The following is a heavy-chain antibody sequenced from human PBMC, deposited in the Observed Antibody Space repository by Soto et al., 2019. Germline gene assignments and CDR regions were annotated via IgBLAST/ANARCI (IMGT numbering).Heavy chain of an antibody. J-gene: IGHJ4*02. CDR2: ISPTTGGT. D-gene: IGHD1-7*01. Sequence: QVQLVQSGAEVKKSGASVKVSCKASEYTFTGYYIHWVRQAPGQGLEWMGEISPTTGGTKYAQKFQGRVTMTRDTSITTVYMELSNLSPDDTAVYYCGRGRSGELVVFYWGQGTLVTVYS. CDR1: EYTFTGYY. V-gene: IGHV1-2*02. CDR3: GRGRSGELVVFY.